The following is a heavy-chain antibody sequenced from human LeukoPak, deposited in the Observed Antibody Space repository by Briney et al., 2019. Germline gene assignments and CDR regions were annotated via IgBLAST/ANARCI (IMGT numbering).Heavy chain of an antibody. CDR3: AKVSGPDSFLLQQLAYFDY. CDR1: GFTFSRYA. J-gene: IGHJ4*02. D-gene: IGHD6-13*01. V-gene: IGHV3-23*01. CDR2: ISGSGTFP. Sequence: GGSLRLSCAASGFTFSRYAMSWVRQAPGKGLGWVSTISGSGTFPYYADSVKGRFTISRDDSKNTLYLQMNSLRAEDTAVYYCAKVSGPDSFLLQQLAYFDYWGQGTLVTVSS.